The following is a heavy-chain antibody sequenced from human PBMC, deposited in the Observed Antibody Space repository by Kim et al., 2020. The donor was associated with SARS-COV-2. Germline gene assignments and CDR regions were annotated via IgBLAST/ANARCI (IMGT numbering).Heavy chain of an antibody. CDR2: INHSGST. Sequence: SETLSLTCAVYGGSFSGYYWSWIRQPPGKGLEWIGEINHSGSTNYNPSLKSRVTISVDTSKNQFSLKLSSVTAADTAVYYCARGEYIGTTGTTSSVVVAARPPSFDFRGQGTLVTVSS. CDR3: ARGEYIGTTGTTSSVVVAARPPSFDF. J-gene: IGHJ4*02. D-gene: IGHD1-1*01. CDR1: GGSFSGYY. V-gene: IGHV4-34*01.